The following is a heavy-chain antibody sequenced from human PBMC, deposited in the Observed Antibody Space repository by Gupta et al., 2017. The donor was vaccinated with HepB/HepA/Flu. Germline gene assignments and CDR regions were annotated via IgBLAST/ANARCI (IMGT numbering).Heavy chain of an antibody. V-gene: IGHV3-30-3*01. CDR3: ARPLGVGRDGYNLKY. Sequence: QVQLVESGGGVVQPGRSLRLSCAASGFTFSSYAMHWVRQAPGKGLEWVAVISYDGSNKYYADSVKGRFTISRDNSKNTLYLQMNSLRAEDTAVYYCARPLGVGRDGYNLKYWGQGTLVTVSS. J-gene: IGHJ4*02. CDR2: ISYDGSNK. D-gene: IGHD5-24*01. CDR1: GFTFSSYA.